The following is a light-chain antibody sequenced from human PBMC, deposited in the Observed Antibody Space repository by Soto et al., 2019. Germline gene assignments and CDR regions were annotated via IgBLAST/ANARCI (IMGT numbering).Light chain of an antibody. CDR1: SSDVGGFEY. Sequence: QSVLSQPASVSGSPGQSITISCTGTSSDVGGFEYVSWYQHQPGKAPKLIIYDVTKRPSGVSNRFSGSKSGNTASLTISGIQAEDEGDYYCGSITRSSTSVFRTGTEVTVL. CDR3: GSITRSSTSV. J-gene: IGLJ1*01. CDR2: DVT. V-gene: IGLV2-14*01.